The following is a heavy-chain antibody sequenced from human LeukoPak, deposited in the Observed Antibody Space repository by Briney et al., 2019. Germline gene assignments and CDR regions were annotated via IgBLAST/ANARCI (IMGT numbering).Heavy chain of an antibody. CDR2: ISGSGGST. CDR3: AKGTGYSSGWYVDY. Sequence: GGSLRLSCAASGFTFSSYAMSWVRQAPGKGLEWVSAISGSGGSTYYADSVKGRFTISRDNSQNTLYLQMDSLRAEDTAVYYCAKGTGYSSGWYVDYWGQGTLVTVSS. V-gene: IGHV3-23*01. J-gene: IGHJ4*02. D-gene: IGHD6-19*01. CDR1: GFTFSSYA.